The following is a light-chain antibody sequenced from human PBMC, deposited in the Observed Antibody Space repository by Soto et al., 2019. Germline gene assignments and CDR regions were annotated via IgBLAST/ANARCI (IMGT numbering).Light chain of an antibody. Sequence: QSVLTQPPSASGTPGQRVTISCSGSSSNIEGNFVYWYQQFPGTAPRLLIFRNNQRPSGVPDRFSGAKSGTSASLAISALRSEDEGDYYCTVWDDSLRGRLFGGGTKLTVL. CDR2: RNN. CDR3: TVWDDSLRGRL. CDR1: SSNIEGNF. J-gene: IGLJ2*01. V-gene: IGLV1-47*01.